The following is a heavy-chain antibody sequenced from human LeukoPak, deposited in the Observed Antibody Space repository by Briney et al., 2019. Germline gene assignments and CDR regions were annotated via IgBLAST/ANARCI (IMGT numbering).Heavy chain of an antibody. J-gene: IGHJ6*03. CDR1: GGSISSYY. V-gene: IGHV4-59*01. CDR2: IYFSGST. Sequence: SETLSLTCTVSGGSISSYYWSWIRQPPGKGLEWIGYIYFSGSTNYNPSLKSRVTISVDTSKNQFSLKLSSVTAADTAVYYCARGGGLGAYYYYMDVWGKGTTVTVSS. CDR3: ARGGGLGAYYYYMDV. D-gene: IGHD1-26*01.